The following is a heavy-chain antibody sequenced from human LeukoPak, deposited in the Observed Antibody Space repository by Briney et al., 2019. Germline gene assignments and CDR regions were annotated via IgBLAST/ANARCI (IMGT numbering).Heavy chain of an antibody. CDR2: IKQDGSVK. J-gene: IGHJ4*02. Sequence: GGSLRLSCVASGFNFNMFWMGWVRQAPGKGLEWVSNIKQDGSVKFYVDSVSDRFAVSRDNARNSLYLQMNSLRVEDTAVYYCARLTWLVSSDVSQTGVEYVSRTGFEYWGQGALVTVST. CDR3: ARLTWLVSSDVSQTGVEYVSRTGFEY. CDR1: GFNFNMFW. D-gene: IGHD2/OR15-2a*01. V-gene: IGHV3-7*01.